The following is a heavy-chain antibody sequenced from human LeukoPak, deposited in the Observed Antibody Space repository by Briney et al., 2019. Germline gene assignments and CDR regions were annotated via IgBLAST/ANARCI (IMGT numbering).Heavy chain of an antibody. J-gene: IGHJ4*02. V-gene: IGHV3-73*01. CDR2: IRSKANSYAT. Sequence: PGGSLRLSCAASGFTFSGSAMHWVRQASGKGLEWVGRIRSKANSYATAYAASVKGRFTISRDDSKNTAYLQMNSLKTEDTAVYYCTSPYYYDSSGRDYWGQGTLVTVSS. CDR3: TSPYYYDSSGRDY. CDR1: GFTFSGSA. D-gene: IGHD3-22*01.